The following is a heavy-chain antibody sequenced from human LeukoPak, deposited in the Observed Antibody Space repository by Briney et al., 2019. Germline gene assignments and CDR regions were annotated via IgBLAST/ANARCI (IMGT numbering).Heavy chain of an antibody. J-gene: IGHJ4*02. CDR2: ISYDGSNK. Sequence: PGGSLRLSCAASGFTFSSYGMHWVRQAPGKGLEWVAVISYDGSNKYYADSVKGRFTISRDNSKNTLYLQMNSLRAEDTAVYYCAKTFNRRTGYDYWGQGTLVTVSS. CDR1: GFTFSSYG. D-gene: IGHD1-14*01. V-gene: IGHV3-30*18. CDR3: AKTFNRRTGYDY.